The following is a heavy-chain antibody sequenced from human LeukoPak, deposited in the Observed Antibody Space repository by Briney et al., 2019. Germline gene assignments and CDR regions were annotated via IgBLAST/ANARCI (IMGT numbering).Heavy chain of an antibody. D-gene: IGHD3-22*01. V-gene: IGHV4-34*01. J-gene: IGHJ4*02. Sequence: SETLSLTCAVYGGSFSGYYWSWIRQPPGKGLEGIGEINHSGSTNYNPSLKSRVTISVDTSKNQFSLKLSSVTAADTAVYYCARNYYDSSGYYYWGQGTLVTVSS. CDR2: INHSGST. CDR3: ARNYYDSSGYYY. CDR1: GGSFSGYY.